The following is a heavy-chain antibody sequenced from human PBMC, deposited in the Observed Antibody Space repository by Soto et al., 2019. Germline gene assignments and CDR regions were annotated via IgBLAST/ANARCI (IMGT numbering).Heavy chain of an antibody. CDR1: GFTFSAFD. D-gene: IGHD2-21*01. J-gene: IGHJ6*02. CDR3: ARVRIFAARKLYAMDV. Sequence: PGGSLRLSCTASGFTFSAFDMNWVRQAPGKGLEWVSYITSSSSTIYYADSVKGRFTISRDNGENSLHLEMNSLRDEDTAVYYCARVRIFAARKLYAMDVWGQGTTVTVSS. CDR2: ITSSSSTI. V-gene: IGHV3-48*02.